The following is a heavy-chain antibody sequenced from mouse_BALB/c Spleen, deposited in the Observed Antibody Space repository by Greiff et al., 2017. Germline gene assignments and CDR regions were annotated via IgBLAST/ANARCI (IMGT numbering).Heavy chain of an antibody. CDR3: ARHEDGNYLYAMDY. Sequence: EVKVVESGGGLVKPGGSLKLSCAASGFAFSSYDMSWVRQTPEKRLEWVAYISSGGGSTYYPDTVKGRFTFSRDNAKNTLYLQMSSLKSEDTAMYYCARHEDGNYLYAMDYWGQGTSVTVSS. V-gene: IGHV5-12-1*01. D-gene: IGHD2-1*01. J-gene: IGHJ4*01. CDR1: GFAFSSYD. CDR2: ISSGGGST.